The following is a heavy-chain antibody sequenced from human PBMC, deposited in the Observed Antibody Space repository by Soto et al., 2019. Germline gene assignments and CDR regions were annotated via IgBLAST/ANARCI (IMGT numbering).Heavy chain of an antibody. Sequence: WEPLSLTFSVSGGTISGYYWTWIGQPAGKGLEWIGRIYSSGNTKYNPSLQSRVTMSLDTSNNQFSLRLTSVTAADTAVYYCARGQRFSDWFDFWGQGNLVTVSS. D-gene: IGHD3-3*01. CDR1: GGTISGYY. V-gene: IGHV4-4*07. CDR3: ARGQRFSDWFDF. J-gene: IGHJ5*01. CDR2: IYSSGNT.